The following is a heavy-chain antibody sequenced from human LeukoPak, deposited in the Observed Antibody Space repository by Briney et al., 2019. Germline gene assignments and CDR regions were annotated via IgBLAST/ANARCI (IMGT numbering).Heavy chain of an antibody. CDR1: GFTFSDYY. Sequence: SGGSLRLSCAASGFTFSDYYMSWIRQAPGKGLEWVSYISSSGSTIYYADSVKGRFTISRDNSKNTLYLQMNSLRAEDTAVYYCAAPSGYDRGDAFDIWGQGTMVTVSS. CDR3: AAPSGYDRGDAFDI. CDR2: ISSSGSTI. D-gene: IGHD5-12*01. J-gene: IGHJ3*02. V-gene: IGHV3-11*04.